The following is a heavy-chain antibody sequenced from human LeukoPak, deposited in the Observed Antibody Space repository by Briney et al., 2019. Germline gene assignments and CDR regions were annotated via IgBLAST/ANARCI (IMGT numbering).Heavy chain of an antibody. J-gene: IGHJ4*02. D-gene: IGHD3-22*01. V-gene: IGHV3-48*03. CDR1: GFTFSSYE. CDR3: ARGGTMIVSRDYFDY. Sequence: PGGSLRLSCAASGFTFSSYEMNWVRQAPGKGLEWVSYISSSGSTIYYADSVKGRFTISRDNAKNSLHLQMNSLRAEDTAVYYCARGGTMIVSRDYFDYWGQGTLVTVSS. CDR2: ISSSGSTI.